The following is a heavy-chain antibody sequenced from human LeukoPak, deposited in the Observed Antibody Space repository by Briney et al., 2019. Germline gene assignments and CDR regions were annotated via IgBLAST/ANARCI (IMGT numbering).Heavy chain of an antibody. CDR2: INQDGSEK. D-gene: IGHD3-22*01. J-gene: IGHJ4*02. CDR3: ATDPLAVYYDSSGYYNY. Sequence: GGSLRLSCVPSGFTFSNYWMHWVRQAPGKGLEWMANINQDGSEKYYVDSVKGRFTISRDNAKNSLFLQMNSLRSEDTAVYYCATDPLAVYYDSSGYYNYWGQGTLVTVSS. CDR1: GFTFSNYW. V-gene: IGHV3-7*03.